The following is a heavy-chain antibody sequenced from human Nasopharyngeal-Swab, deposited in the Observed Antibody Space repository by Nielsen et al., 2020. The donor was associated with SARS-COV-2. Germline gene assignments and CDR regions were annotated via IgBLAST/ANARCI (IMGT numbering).Heavy chain of an antibody. D-gene: IGHD3-22*01. CDR2: ISYDGSNK. V-gene: IGHV3-30*04. CDR3: ARVQGIVVVQPFDY. J-gene: IGHJ4*02. CDR1: GLTFSSYA. Sequence: GGSLRLSFAASGLTFSSYAMHWVRQAPGKGLEWVAVISYDGSNKYYADSVKGRFTISRDNSKNTLYLQMNSLRAEDTAVYYCARVQGIVVVQPFDYWGQGTLVTVSS.